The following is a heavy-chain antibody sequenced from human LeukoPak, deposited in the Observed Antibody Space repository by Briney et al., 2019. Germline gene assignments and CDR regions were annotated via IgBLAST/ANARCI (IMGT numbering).Heavy chain of an antibody. CDR1: GFTFSTYA. V-gene: IGHV3-30-3*01. CDR3: ARDLHYYVAMDV. D-gene: IGHD3-10*02. Sequence: PGRSLRLSCAASGFTFSTYAMHWVRQAPGKGLEWVAVISYDGSSKYYADSVKGRFTISRDNSKSMLFLQLNSLRAEDTALYYCARDLHYYVAMDVWGQGTTVTVSS. J-gene: IGHJ6*02. CDR2: ISYDGSSK.